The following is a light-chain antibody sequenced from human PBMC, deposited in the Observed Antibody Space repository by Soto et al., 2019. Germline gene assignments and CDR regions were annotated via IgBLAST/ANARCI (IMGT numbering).Light chain of an antibody. CDR2: DTS. Sequence: DIVLTQSPGTLSLSPGDRATLSCRASQSLRSGYLAWFQQKPGQAPRLLIYDTSSRATGVLGRFSGSGSGTDFTFTISRVEPEDFAVYYCQQSGSSLWTFGQGTKVEIK. V-gene: IGKV3-20*01. CDR1: QSLRSGY. J-gene: IGKJ1*01. CDR3: QQSGSSLWT.